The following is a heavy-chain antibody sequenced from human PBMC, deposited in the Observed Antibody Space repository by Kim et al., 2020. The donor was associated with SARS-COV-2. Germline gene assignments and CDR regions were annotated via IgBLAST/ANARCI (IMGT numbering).Heavy chain of an antibody. CDR3: ARQPVRHLDAYYIDF. CDR2: INGSGYIV. V-gene: IGHV3-11*01. CDR1: GFTFSDYA. Sequence: GGSLRLSCAASGFTFSDYAMTWVRQAPGKGLEWVSFINGSGYIVYYANSVKGRFTISRDNAKNTLYLQMSSLRAEDTALYYCARQPVRHLDAYYIDFWGHGTTVTVSS. J-gene: IGHJ6*03.